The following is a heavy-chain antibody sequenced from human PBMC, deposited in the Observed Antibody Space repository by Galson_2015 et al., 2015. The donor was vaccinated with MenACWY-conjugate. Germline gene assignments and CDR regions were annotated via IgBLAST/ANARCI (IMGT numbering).Heavy chain of an antibody. D-gene: IGHD3-22*01. J-gene: IGHJ6*02. Sequence: SVKVSCKASGGTFSSYAISWVRQAPGQGLEWMGRIIPILGIANYAQKFQGRVTITADKSTSTAYMELSSLRSEDTAVYYCARDTADYYDSSGWYGMDVWGQGTTVTVSS. CDR1: GGTFSSYA. CDR2: IIPILGIA. V-gene: IGHV1-69*04. CDR3: ARDTADYYDSSGWYGMDV.